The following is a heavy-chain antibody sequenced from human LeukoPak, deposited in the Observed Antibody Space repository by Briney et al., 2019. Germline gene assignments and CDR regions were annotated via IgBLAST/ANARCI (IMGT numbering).Heavy chain of an antibody. CDR2: IYHSGST. CDR1: GGSISGYY. V-gene: IGHV4-59*01. CDR3: ARYSGSYPHDAFEI. D-gene: IGHD1-26*01. J-gene: IGHJ3*02. Sequence: SETLSLTCTVSGGSISGYYWSWIRQPPGKGLEWIGYIYHSGSTNYNPSLKSRVTISVDTSKIQFSLKLRSVTAADTAVYYCARYSGSYPHDAFEIWGQGTMVTVSS.